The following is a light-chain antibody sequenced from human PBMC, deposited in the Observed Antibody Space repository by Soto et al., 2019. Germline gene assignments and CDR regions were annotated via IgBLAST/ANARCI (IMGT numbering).Light chain of an antibody. CDR1: QTISSNY. V-gene: IGKV3-20*01. CDR3: QQYGSWT. J-gene: IGKJ1*01. Sequence: TQSPSSLSASVGDRVTITCRASQTISSNYLAWYQQKPGQPPSLLIYGTSSRATGIPDRFSGSGSGTDFTLTISRLEPEDSAIYYCQQYGSWTFGQGTKVEIK. CDR2: GTS.